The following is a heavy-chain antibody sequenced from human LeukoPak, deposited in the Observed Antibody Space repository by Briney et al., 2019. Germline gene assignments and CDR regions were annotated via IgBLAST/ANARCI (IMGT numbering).Heavy chain of an antibody. J-gene: IGHJ4*02. CDR3: ARGHGYDC. V-gene: IGHV3-7*01. CDR2: IKQDGSEK. CDR1: GFTFSSYW. D-gene: IGHD5-18*01. Sequence: GGSLRLSCVVSGFTFSSYWVTWVRQAPGKGLEWVANIKQDGSEKYCVDSVKGRFTISRDNAKNSLYLQMNSLRAEDTAVYYCARGHGYDCWGQGTQVTVSS.